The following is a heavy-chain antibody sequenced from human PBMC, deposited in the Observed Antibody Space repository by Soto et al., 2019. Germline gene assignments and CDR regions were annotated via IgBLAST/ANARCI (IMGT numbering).Heavy chain of an antibody. J-gene: IGHJ4*02. Sequence: QVQLVESGGGVVQPGRSLRLSCAASGFTFSSYGMHWVRQAPGKGLEWVAVISYDGSNKYYPDSVKGRFTISRDNSKNTLYLQMNSLRAEDTAVYYCAKARAGAVAGRLDYWGQGTLVTVSS. D-gene: IGHD6-19*01. CDR2: ISYDGSNK. CDR1: GFTFSSYG. V-gene: IGHV3-30*18. CDR3: AKARAGAVAGRLDY.